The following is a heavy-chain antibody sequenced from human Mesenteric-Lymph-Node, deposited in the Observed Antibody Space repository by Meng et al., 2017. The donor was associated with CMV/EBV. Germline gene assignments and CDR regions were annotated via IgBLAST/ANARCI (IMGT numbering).Heavy chain of an antibody. J-gene: IGHJ4*02. CDR3: ARGVRDWNYGGEMKVDY. D-gene: IGHD1-7*01. V-gene: IGHV1-69*04. CDR1: GGTFRKYA. Sequence: SVKVSCKASGGTFRKYAISWMRQAPGQGLQWLGRVIPFLGIADYAHKFQGRVTITADKSTSTTYMELNTLISEDTAVYYCARGVRDWNYGGEMKVDYWGQGTLVTVSS. CDR2: VIPFLGIA.